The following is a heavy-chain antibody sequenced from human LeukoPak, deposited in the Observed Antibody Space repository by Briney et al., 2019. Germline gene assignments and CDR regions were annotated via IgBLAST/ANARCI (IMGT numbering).Heavy chain of an antibody. CDR3: ARGRPDYDAFDI. J-gene: IGHJ3*02. D-gene: IGHD6-6*01. Sequence: SETLSLTCTVSGGSISSYYWSWIRQPAGKGLEWIGRIYTSGSTNYNPSLKSRVTMSVDTSKNQFSLKLSSATAADTAVYYCARGRPDYDAFDIWGQGTMVTVSS. V-gene: IGHV4-4*07. CDR2: IYTSGST. CDR1: GGSISSYY.